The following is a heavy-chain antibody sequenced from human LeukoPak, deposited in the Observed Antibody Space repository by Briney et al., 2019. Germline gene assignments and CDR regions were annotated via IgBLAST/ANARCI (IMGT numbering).Heavy chain of an antibody. CDR1: GGSVSSDKYH. CDR2: VYLKGTT. Sequence: SQTLSLTCTVSGGSVSSDKYHWSWNRQPAGKALEWIGRVYLKGTTNYNPSLEGRVTISVDTSKNQFSLNLNSVTATDTATYYCARGVIIINWFDSWGQGARVTVYS. CDR3: ARGVIIINWFDS. J-gene: IGHJ5*01. V-gene: IGHV4-61*02. D-gene: IGHD3-10*01.